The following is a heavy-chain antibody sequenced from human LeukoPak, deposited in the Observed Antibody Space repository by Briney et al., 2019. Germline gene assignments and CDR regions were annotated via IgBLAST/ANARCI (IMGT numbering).Heavy chain of an antibody. J-gene: IGHJ4*02. CDR1: GGSISGSHYY. Sequence: SETLSLTCTVSGGSISGSHYYWGWIRQPPGKGLEWIGSIYYSGSTYYPSLKSRVTISVDTSKNQFSLKLSSVIAADTAVYYCARHTRYSYGILYCWGQGILVTVSS. V-gene: IGHV4-39*01. CDR2: IYYSGST. D-gene: IGHD5-18*01. CDR3: ARHTRYSYGILYC.